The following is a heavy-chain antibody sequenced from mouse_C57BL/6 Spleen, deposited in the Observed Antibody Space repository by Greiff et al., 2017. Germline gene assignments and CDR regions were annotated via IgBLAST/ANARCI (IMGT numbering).Heavy chain of an antibody. D-gene: IGHD2-3*01. J-gene: IGHJ1*03. CDR3: AREGDGYYWYFDV. CDR2: INYDGSST. Sequence: EVKLVESEGGLVQPGSSMKLSCTASGFTFSDYYMAWVRQVPEKGLEWVANINYDGSSTYYLDSLKSRFIISRDNAKNILYLQMSSLKSEDTATYYCAREGDGYYWYFDVWGTGTTVTVSS. CDR1: GFTFSDYY. V-gene: IGHV5-16*01.